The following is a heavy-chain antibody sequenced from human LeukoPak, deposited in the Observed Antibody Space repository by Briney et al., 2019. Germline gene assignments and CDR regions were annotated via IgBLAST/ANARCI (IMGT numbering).Heavy chain of an antibody. Sequence: GGALRLSCAASGFTFSSYEMNWVRQAPGEGLEWVAFIRYDGSNKYYADSVKGRFTISRDNSKNTLYLQMNSLRAEDTAVYYCATSSGGYCCGGSCYGDGGDYWGQGTLVTVSS. CDR3: ATSSGGYCCGGSCYGDGGDY. J-gene: IGHJ4*02. D-gene: IGHD2-15*01. CDR1: GFTFSSYE. CDR2: IRYDGSNK. V-gene: IGHV3-30*02.